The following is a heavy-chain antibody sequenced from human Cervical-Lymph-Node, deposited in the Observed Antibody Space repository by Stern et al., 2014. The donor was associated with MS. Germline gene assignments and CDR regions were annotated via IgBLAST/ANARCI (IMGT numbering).Heavy chain of an antibody. J-gene: IGHJ4*02. V-gene: IGHV3-30*18. CDR3: AKGSVLRTVTPEVDY. Sequence: VQLEESGGGVVQPGRSLRLSCAASGFTFSSYGMHWVRQAPGKGLEWVAVISYDGSNKYYADSVKGRFTISRDNSKNTLYLQMNSLRAEDTAVYYCAKGSVLRTVTPEVDYWGQGTLVTVSS. D-gene: IGHD4-17*01. CDR2: ISYDGSNK. CDR1: GFTFSSYG.